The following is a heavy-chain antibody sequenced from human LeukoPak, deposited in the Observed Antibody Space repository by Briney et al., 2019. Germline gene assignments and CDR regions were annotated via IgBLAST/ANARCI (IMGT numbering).Heavy chain of an antibody. CDR3: ARATAAGRRLDY. V-gene: IGHV1-46*01. CDR2: INPSGGST. J-gene: IGHJ4*02. D-gene: IGHD6-13*01. CDR1: GYTLTSYY. Sequence: GASVRVSCKASGYTLTSYYMHWVRQAPGQGLEWMAMINPSGGSTTYAQKFQGRVTMTRDTSTSTVYMELSSLRSDDMAVYYCARATAAGRRLDYWGQGTLVTVSS.